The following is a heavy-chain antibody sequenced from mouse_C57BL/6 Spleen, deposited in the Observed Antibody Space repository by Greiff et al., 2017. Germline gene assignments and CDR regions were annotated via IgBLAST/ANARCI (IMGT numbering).Heavy chain of an antibody. CDR3: ARDWVAMDY. CDR2: IHPNSGST. V-gene: IGHV1-64*01. D-gene: IGHD4-1*01. J-gene: IGHJ4*01. CDR1: GYTFTSYW. Sequence: VQLQQPEAELVKPGASVKLSCKASGYTFTSYWMHWVKQRPGQGLEWIGMIHPNSGSTNYKEKFKSKATLTVDKSSSTAYMQLSSLTSEDSAVYSCARDWVAMDYWGQGTSVTVSS.